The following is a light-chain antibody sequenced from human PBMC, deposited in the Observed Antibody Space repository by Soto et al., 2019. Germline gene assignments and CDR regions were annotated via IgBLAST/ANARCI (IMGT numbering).Light chain of an antibody. CDR1: QGISSA. CDR2: DAS. V-gene: IGKV1D-13*01. CDR3: QQFNNYFLLT. J-gene: IGKJ4*01. Sequence: AIQLTQSPSSLSASVGDRVTITCRASQGISSALAWYQQKPGKAPKLLIYDASSLESGVPSRFSGSGSGTDFTLTISSLLPEDFATYYCQQFNNYFLLTFGGGTKVEIK.